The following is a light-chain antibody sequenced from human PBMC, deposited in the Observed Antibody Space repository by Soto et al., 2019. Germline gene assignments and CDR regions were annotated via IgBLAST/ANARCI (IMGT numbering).Light chain of an antibody. CDR2: GAS. CDR3: QQYGSSPPT. CDR1: QSVSSSY. V-gene: IGKV3-20*01. Sequence: EIVLKQSPGTLSLSPGERATLYCRASQSVSSSYLAWYQQKPGQAPRLLIYGASSRATGIPDRFSGSGSGRDFTLTISRLEPEDFAVYYCQQYGSSPPTVGQGTEVEIK. J-gene: IGKJ1*01.